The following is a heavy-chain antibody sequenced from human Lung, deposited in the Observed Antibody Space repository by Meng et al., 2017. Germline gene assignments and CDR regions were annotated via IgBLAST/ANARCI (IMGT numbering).Heavy chain of an antibody. D-gene: IGHD3-10*01. CDR1: GGSISGSY. J-gene: IGHJ4*02. V-gene: IGHV4-34*01. Sequence: QVHLQQWGAGLLRPSENLSLTCAVYGGSISGSYWSWIRQSPAKGLEWIGKINHGGSTNYNPSLESRVTISVDTPKNQFSLRLTSMTVADTAVYYCARERRSTIIRGVIDFWGQGALVTVSS. CDR3: ARERRSTIIRGVIDF. CDR2: INHGGST.